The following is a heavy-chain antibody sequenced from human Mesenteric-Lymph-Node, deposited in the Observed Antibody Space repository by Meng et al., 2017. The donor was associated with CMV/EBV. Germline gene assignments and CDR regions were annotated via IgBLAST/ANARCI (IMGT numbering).Heavy chain of an antibody. Sequence: QVQLQQWGAGLLKPSETLSLTCAVYGGSFSGYYWSWIRQPPGKGLEWIGEINHSGVPNYNQSLQSRVTISLDRSKNQFSMKLSSVNAEDTAVYYCARGSDIPVNNYWGQGTLVTVSS. J-gene: IGHJ4*02. CDR2: INHSGVP. V-gene: IGHV4-34*01. D-gene: IGHD2-15*01. CDR1: GGSFSGYY. CDR3: ARGSDIPVNNY.